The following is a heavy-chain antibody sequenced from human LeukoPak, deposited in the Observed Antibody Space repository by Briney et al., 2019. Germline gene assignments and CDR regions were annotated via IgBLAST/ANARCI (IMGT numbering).Heavy chain of an antibody. CDR1: GFTFSSYA. CDR3: AAVSYYDSSGYADAFDI. CDR2: ISGSGGST. V-gene: IGHV3-23*01. Sequence: PGGSLRLSCAASGFTFSSYAMSWVRQAPGKGLEWVSAISGSGGSTYYADSVKGRFTISRDNSKNTLYLQMNSLRAEDTAVYYCAAVSYYDSSGYADAFDIWGQGTMVTVSS. J-gene: IGHJ3*02. D-gene: IGHD3-22*01.